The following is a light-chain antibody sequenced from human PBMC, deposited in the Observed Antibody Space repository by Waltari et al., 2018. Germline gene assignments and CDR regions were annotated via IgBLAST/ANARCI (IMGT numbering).Light chain of an antibody. CDR3: CSYAGGTAYV. V-gene: IGLV2-23*01. CDR1: SSDIWPLHF. J-gene: IGLJ1*01. CDR2: EAT. Sequence: SALTQPASVSGSPGQSIPISCTGTSSDIWPLHFFPWYPEYPGKAPKPIIYEATKRPSGVSDRFSASKSGNTASLTISGLQADDEADYSCCSYAGGTAYVFGTGTRVTVL.